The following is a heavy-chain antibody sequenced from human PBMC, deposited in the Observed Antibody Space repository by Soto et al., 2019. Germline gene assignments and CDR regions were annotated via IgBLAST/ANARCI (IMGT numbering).Heavy chain of an antibody. Sequence: GESLKISCKGSGYSFTSYWISWVRQMPGKGLEWMGRIDPSDSYTNYSPSFQGHVTISADKSISTAYLQWSSLKASDTAMYYCARHFSAGRRGSDYYYGMDVWGQGTTVTVSS. CDR2: IDPSDSYT. V-gene: IGHV5-10-1*01. D-gene: IGHD6-19*01. J-gene: IGHJ6*02. CDR3: ARHFSAGRRGSDYYYGMDV. CDR1: GYSFTSYW.